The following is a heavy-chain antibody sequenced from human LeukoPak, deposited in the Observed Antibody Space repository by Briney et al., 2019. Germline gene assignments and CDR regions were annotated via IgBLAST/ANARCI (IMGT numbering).Heavy chain of an antibody. CDR3: ASSGVETNWYFDL. Sequence: GGSLRLSCAASGFSVSIRYMSWVRQAPGKGLEWGSLIYDGGSTYSADSVKGRFTISRDNSKNTASLQMNSLRAEDTAVYYCASSGVETNWYFDLWGRGTLVTVSS. CDR2: IYDGGST. J-gene: IGHJ2*01. V-gene: IGHV3-66*01. CDR1: GFSVSIRY. D-gene: IGHD4-23*01.